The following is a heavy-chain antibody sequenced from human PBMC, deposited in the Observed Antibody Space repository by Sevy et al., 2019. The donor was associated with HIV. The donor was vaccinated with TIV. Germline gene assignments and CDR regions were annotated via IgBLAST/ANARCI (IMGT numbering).Heavy chain of an antibody. J-gene: IGHJ5*02. CDR1: GYTFTNYD. D-gene: IGHD2-2*03. Sequence: ASVKVSCKASGYTFTNYDINWVRQATGQGLEWMGWMNPNSGNTGYAQKFQGRVTMTRNTSISTAYMELSSLRSEDTAVYYCARGTVLLGIIVGQAAWGWFDPWGQGTLVTVSS. CDR3: ARGTVLLGIIVGQAAWGWFDP. CDR2: MNPNSGNT. V-gene: IGHV1-8*01.